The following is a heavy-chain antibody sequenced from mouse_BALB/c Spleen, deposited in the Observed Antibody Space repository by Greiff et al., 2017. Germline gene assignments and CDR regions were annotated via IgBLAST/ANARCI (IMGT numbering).Heavy chain of an antibody. J-gene: IGHJ4*01. D-gene: IGHD2-14*01. V-gene: IGHV1-37*01. CDR1: GYSFTGYF. CDR2: INPYNGDT. Sequence: EVQVVESGPELVKPGASVKISCKASGYSFTGYFMNWVKQSHGKSLEWIGRINPYNGDTFYNQKFKGKATLTVDKSSSTAHMELLSLTSEDSAVYYCGRYYRYDEGAAMDYWGQGTSVTVSS. CDR3: GRYYRYDEGAAMDY.